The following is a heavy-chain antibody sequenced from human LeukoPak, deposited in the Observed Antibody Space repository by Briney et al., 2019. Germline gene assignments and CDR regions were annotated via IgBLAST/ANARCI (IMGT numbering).Heavy chain of an antibody. CDR3: ARDFDYSDY. CDR1: GFTFSSYW. CDR2: IKQDGSEK. V-gene: IGHV3-7*01. D-gene: IGHD3-3*01. J-gene: IGHJ4*02. Sequence: GGSLRLSCAASGFTFSSYWMSWVRQAPGKGLEWVANIKQDGSEKDYVDSVKGRFTISRDNAKKSLFLQMNSLRAEDTAVYYCARDFDYSDYWGQGTLVTVS.